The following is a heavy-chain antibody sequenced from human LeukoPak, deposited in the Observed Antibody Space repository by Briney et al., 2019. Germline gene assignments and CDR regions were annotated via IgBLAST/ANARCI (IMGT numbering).Heavy chain of an antibody. D-gene: IGHD1-26*01. CDR2: INSDGSTT. CDR3: ARSGTYKGLDY. J-gene: IGHJ4*02. V-gene: IGHV3-74*01. Sequence: GGSLRLSCAASGFTFSSYWMHWVRQASGKGLVWVSRINSDGSTTAYADSVKGRFTISRDNAKNTLHLQMNSLRAEDSAVYYCARSGTYKGLDYWGQGTLVTVSS. CDR1: GFTFSSYW.